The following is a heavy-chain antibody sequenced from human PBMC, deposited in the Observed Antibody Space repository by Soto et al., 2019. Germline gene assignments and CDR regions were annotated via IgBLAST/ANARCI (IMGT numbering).Heavy chain of an antibody. CDR3: ARRENGYYYDSSGSDAFDI. J-gene: IGHJ3*02. CDR1: GYTFTSYY. CDR2: INPSGGST. Sequence: ASVKVSCKASGYTFTSYYMHWVRQAPGQGLEWMGIINPSGGSTSYAQKFQGRVTMTRDTSTNTVYMELSSLRSEDTAVYYCARRENGYYYDSSGSDAFDIWGQGTMVTVS. V-gene: IGHV1-46*01. D-gene: IGHD3-22*01.